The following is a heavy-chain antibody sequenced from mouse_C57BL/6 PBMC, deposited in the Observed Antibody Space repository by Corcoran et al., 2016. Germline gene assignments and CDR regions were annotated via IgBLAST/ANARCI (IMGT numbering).Heavy chain of an antibody. CDR1: GYAFSSYW. Sequence: VQLQQSGPELVKPGASVKISCKASGYAFSSYWMNWVKQRPGKGLEWIGQIYPGDGDTNYNGKFKGKATLTADKSSSTAYMQLSSLTSEDSAVYFCARSGPYSNSFAYWGQGTLVTVSA. V-gene: IGHV1-80*01. CDR2: IYPGDGDT. CDR3: ARSGPYSNSFAY. D-gene: IGHD2-5*01. J-gene: IGHJ3*01.